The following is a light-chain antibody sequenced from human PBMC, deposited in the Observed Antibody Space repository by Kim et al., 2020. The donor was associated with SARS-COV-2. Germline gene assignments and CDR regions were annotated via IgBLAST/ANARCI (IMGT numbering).Light chain of an antibody. CDR3: QSYDTSLSGWV. CDR1: SSNFGAGYD. J-gene: IGLJ3*02. CDR2: GNS. V-gene: IGLV1-40*01. Sequence: RGTMACTGGSSNFGAGYDVHWYQQLPETAPKLLIYGNSNRPSGVPDRFSGSKSDTSASLAITGLQAEDEADYYCQSYDTSLSGWVFGGGTQLTVL.